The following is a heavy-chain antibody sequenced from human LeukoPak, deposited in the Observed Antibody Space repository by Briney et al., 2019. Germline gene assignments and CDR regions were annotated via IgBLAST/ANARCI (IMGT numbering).Heavy chain of an antibody. D-gene: IGHD6-13*01. J-gene: IGHJ4*02. V-gene: IGHV3-23*01. CDR2: IVGSGDST. CDR1: GFTLSNYA. Sequence: GGSLSLSCAASGFTLSNYAMSWVRQAPGKGLEWVSTIVGSGDSTYYADSVKGRFTISRDNSKNTLYLQMNSLRAEDTAIYYCAKDGTPSVYSRNHFWGQGTLVTVSS. CDR3: AKDGTPSVYSRNHF.